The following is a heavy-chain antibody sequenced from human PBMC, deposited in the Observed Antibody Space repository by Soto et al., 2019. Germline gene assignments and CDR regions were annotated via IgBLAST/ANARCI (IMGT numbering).Heavy chain of an antibody. J-gene: IGHJ4*02. Sequence: EVQLVESGGGLVQPGGSLRLSCAASGFTFGSYSMNWVRQAPGKGLEWVSYISSSSSTIYYADSVEGRFTISRDNAKNSLYVPMISLRAEDTAVYYCAKDGGYSYGPYDYWGQGTLVTVSS. CDR3: AKDGGYSYGPYDY. CDR1: GFTFGSYS. D-gene: IGHD5-18*01. V-gene: IGHV3-48*01. CDR2: ISSSSSTI.